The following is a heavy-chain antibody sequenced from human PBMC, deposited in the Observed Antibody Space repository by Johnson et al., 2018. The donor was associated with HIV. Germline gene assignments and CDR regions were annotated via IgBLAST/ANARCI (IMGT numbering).Heavy chain of an antibody. Sequence: QVQLVESGGGVVQPGRSLIPSCASSGFTFSSYAMHWVRQAPGTGLEWVAVISYAATNKYYADSVKGLSPISRDTSENTLSLQMNSLRPDDTAVYYCARGNGYGPSVAGAFDIWGQGTMVTVSS. CDR3: ARGNGYGPSVAGAFDI. V-gene: IGHV3-30-3*01. CDR2: ISYAATNK. J-gene: IGHJ3*02. D-gene: IGHD5-12*01. CDR1: GFTFSSYA.